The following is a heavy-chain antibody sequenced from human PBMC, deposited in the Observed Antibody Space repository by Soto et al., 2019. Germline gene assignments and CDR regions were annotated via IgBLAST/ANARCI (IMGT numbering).Heavy chain of an antibody. CDR1: GFTFSGSA. V-gene: IGHV3-73*01. D-gene: IGHD6-13*01. CDR3: TMNLRAAGTAFDI. J-gene: IGHJ3*02. CDR2: IRSKANSYAT. Sequence: PGGSLRLSCAASGFTFSGSAMHWVRQASGKGLEWVGRIRSKANSYATAYAASVKGRFTISRDDSKNTAYLQMNSLKTEDTAVYYCTMNLRAAGTAFDIWGQGTMVTVSS.